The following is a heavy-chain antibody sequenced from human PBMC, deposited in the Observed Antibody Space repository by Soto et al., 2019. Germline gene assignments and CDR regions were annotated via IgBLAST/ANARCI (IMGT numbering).Heavy chain of an antibody. J-gene: IGHJ5*02. V-gene: IGHV2-5*02. CDR1: GFSLSTSGVG. Sequence: QITLKESGPTLVKPTQTLTLTCTFSGFSLSTSGVGVGWIRQPPGKALEWLALIYWDDDKRYSPSLKSRLTITKDTSNNQVGLTMTNMDPVDTATYYCAHRLEVRGVSTLWFDPWGQGTLVTVSS. CDR3: AHRLEVRGVSTLWFDP. CDR2: IYWDDDK. D-gene: IGHD3-10*01.